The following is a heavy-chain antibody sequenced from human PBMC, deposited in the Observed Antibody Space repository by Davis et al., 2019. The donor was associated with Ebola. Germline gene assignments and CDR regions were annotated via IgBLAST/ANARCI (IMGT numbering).Heavy chain of an antibody. V-gene: IGHV3-7*03. J-gene: IGHJ4*02. D-gene: IGHD5-18*01. CDR2: IKQDGSEK. CDR1: GFTFSSYW. Sequence: GESLKISCAASGFTFSSYWMSWVRQAPGKGLEWVANIKQDGSEKYYVDSVKGRFTISRDNAKNSLYLQMNSLRAEDTAVYYCARHSLGYSYVFDYWGQGTLVTVSS. CDR3: ARHSLGYSYVFDY.